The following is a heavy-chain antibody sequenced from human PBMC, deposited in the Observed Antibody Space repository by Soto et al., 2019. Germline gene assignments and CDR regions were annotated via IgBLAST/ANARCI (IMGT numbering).Heavy chain of an antibody. CDR1: GGTFSSYA. CDR3: ARAKKTTVAPKHYYGMDV. D-gene: IGHD4-17*01. CDR2: IIPIFGTA. J-gene: IGHJ6*02. V-gene: IGHV1-69*06. Sequence: ASVKVSCKASGGTFSSYAISWVRQAPGQGLEWMGGIIPIFGTANYAQKFQGRVTITADKSTSTAYMELSSLRSEDTAVYYCARAKKTTVAPKHYYGMDVWGQGTTVTVSS.